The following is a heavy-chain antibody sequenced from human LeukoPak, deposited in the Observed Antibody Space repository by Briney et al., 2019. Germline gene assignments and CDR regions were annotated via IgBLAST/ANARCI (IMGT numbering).Heavy chain of an antibody. J-gene: IGHJ4*02. V-gene: IGHV3-23*01. CDR3: AKHVWTGVWFFDY. D-gene: IGHD3/OR15-3a*01. CDR1: GFTFSNYA. Sequence: GGSLRPSCEASGFTFSNYALSWVRQAPGKGLEWVSLISGSGGQRDYADSVKGRFTISRDNSKNTLYLQMNSLKAEDTAVYYCAKHVWTGVWFFDYWGQGTLVTVSS. CDR2: ISGSGGQR.